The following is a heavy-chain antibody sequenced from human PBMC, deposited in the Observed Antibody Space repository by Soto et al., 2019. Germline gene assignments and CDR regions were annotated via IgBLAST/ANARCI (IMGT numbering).Heavy chain of an antibody. Sequence: GGSLRLSCAASGFTFSSYGMHWVRQAPGKGLEWVAVIWYDGSNKYYADSVKGRFTISRDNSKNTLYLQMNSLRAEDTAVYYCASDFCSGGSCYYLDYWGQGTLVTVSS. CDR3: ASDFCSGGSCYYLDY. CDR2: IWYDGSNK. J-gene: IGHJ4*02. D-gene: IGHD2-15*01. CDR1: GFTFSSYG. V-gene: IGHV3-33*01.